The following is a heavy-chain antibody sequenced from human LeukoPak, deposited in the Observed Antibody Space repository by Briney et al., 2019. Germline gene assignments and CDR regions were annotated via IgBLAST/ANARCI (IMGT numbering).Heavy chain of an antibody. D-gene: IGHD4-17*01. V-gene: IGHV3-21*01. Sequence: GGSLRLSCAASGFTFSSYSMNWVRQAPGKGLECVSSISSSSSYIYYADSVKGRFTISRDNAKNSLYLQMNSLRAEDTAVYYCARDWAVTTSMADWGQGTLVTVSS. CDR3: ARDWAVTTSMAD. CDR1: GFTFSSYS. J-gene: IGHJ4*02. CDR2: ISSSSSYI.